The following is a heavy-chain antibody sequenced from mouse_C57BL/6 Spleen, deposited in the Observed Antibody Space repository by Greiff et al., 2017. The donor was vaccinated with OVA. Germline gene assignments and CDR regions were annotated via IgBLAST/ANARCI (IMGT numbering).Heavy chain of an antibody. D-gene: IGHD4-1*01. Sequence: VQLVESGAELVKPGASVKISCKASGYAFSSYWMNWVKQRPGKGLEWIGQIYPGDGDTNYKGKFKGKATLTADKSSSTAYMQLSGLTSKDSAVYFCARKGTGVFDYWGQGTTLTVSS. J-gene: IGHJ2*01. CDR1: GYAFSSYW. CDR3: ARKGTGVFDY. CDR2: IYPGDGDT. V-gene: IGHV1-80*01.